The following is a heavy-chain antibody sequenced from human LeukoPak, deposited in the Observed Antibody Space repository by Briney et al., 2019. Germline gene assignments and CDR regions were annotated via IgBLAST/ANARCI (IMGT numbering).Heavy chain of an antibody. V-gene: IGHV3-7*05. CDR2: IKQDGSES. Sequence: GGSLRLSCAASGXTFSSYWMSWVRQAPGTGRQWVANIKQDGSESYYVDSVKGRFTISRDNAKNSLYLQMNSLRAEDTAVYYCARRLTGNNAFDIWGQGTMVTVSS. CDR1: GXTFSSYW. CDR3: ARRLTGNNAFDI. D-gene: IGHD7-27*01. J-gene: IGHJ3*02.